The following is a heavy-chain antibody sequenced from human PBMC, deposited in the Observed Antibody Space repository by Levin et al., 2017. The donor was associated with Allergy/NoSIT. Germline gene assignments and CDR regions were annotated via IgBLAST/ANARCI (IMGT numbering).Heavy chain of an antibody. V-gene: IGHV2-5*02. Sequence: SGPTLVKPPQTLTLTCTFSGFSLSTSGVGVGWIRQPPGKALEWLALIYWDDDKRYSPSLKSRLTITKDTSKNQVVLTMTNMDPVDTATYYCAHSRYSSSWYRYWYFDRWGRGTLVTVSS. CDR2: IYWDDDK. CDR3: AHSRYSSSWYRYWYFDR. CDR1: GFSLSTSGVG. J-gene: IGHJ2*01. D-gene: IGHD6-13*01.